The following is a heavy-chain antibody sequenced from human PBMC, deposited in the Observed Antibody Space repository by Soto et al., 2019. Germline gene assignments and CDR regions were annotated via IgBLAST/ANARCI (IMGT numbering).Heavy chain of an antibody. J-gene: IGHJ4*02. CDR2: IWYDGTNK. D-gene: IGHD3-10*01. CDR1: GFTFSSHG. CDR3: ARWGDNKVFDY. Sequence: GSLRLSCGASGFTFSSHGMHWVRQAPGKGLEWVAVIWYDGTNKYYADSVKGRSTISRDNSRNTVSLQMNSLRVEDTAVYYCARWGDNKVFDYWGQGTLVTVSS. V-gene: IGHV3-33*01.